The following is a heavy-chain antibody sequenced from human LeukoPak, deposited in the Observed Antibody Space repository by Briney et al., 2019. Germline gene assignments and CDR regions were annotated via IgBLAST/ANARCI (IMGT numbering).Heavy chain of an antibody. D-gene: IGHD5-12*01. CDR1: GFTFSTYG. CDR3: ARDRNSGYDSD. CDR2: ISSSSSYI. V-gene: IGHV3-21*01. J-gene: IGHJ4*02. Sequence: GGTMRLSCAASGFTFSTYGMNWVRQAPGKGLEWVSSISSSSSYIYYADSVKGRFTISRDNAKNSLYLQMNSLRAEDTAVYYCARDRNSGYDSDWGQGTLVTVSS.